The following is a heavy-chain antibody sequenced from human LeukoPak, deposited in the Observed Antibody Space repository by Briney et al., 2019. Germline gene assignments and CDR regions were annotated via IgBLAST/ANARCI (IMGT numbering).Heavy chain of an antibody. Sequence: PGGSLRLSWAAAAFTFRSYAMSWVRQPPGKGLEWVSGISGSGGSTYYADCVQGRFSISRDNSKNTLYLQMNSLRDEDTAVYYCAKSKGASGWPGFDYWGQGTLVTVSS. CDR2: ISGSGGST. V-gene: IGHV3-23*01. CDR1: AFTFRSYA. D-gene: IGHD6-19*01. CDR3: AKSKGASGWPGFDY. J-gene: IGHJ4*02.